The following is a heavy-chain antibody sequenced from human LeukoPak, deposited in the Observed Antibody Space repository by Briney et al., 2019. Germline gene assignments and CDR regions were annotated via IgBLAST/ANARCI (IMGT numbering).Heavy chain of an antibody. CDR3: ARSHVYSGTYY. CDR1: GGSISSSFYY. Sequence: SETLSLTCTVSGGSISSSFYYGDWIRQPPGKGLEWIGSFYYNGSIYYNPSLKSRVTISVDTSKNQFSLKLTSVTAADTAVYYCARSHVYSGTYYWGQGTLVTVSS. V-gene: IGHV4-39*07. J-gene: IGHJ4*02. CDR2: FYYNGSI. D-gene: IGHD1-26*01.